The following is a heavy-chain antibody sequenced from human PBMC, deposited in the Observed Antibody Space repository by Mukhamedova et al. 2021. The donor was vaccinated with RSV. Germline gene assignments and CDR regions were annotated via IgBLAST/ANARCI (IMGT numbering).Heavy chain of an antibody. J-gene: IGHJ4*02. V-gene: IGHV3-53*01. Sequence: AEYMGGRFTISRDNSKNTLYLQMNSLRAEDTALYYCATMKPGELALDFWGQGTLVTVSS. CDR3: ATMKPGELALDF. D-gene: IGHD1-1*01.